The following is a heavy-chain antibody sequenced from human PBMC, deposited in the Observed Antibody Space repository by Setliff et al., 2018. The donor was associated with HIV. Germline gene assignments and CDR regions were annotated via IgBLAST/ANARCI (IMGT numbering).Heavy chain of an antibody. D-gene: IGHD3-22*01. J-gene: IGHJ3*02. CDR3: ARRGDYYYDSSGAGGAFDI. Sequence: SETLSLTCTVSGGSVRSSTYYWGWIRQPPGKGLEWIGSIYYSGSTYYNPSLNSRVTISVDTPKNQFSLRLSSVTAADTAVYYCARRGDYYYDSSGAGGAFDIWGQGTMVTVSS. CDR2: IYYSGST. CDR1: GGSVRSSTYY. V-gene: IGHV4-39*01.